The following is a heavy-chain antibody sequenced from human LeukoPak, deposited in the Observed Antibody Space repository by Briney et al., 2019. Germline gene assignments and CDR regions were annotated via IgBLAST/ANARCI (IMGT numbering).Heavy chain of an antibody. Sequence: GGCLRLSRAASGFTFSTDAMGWVRKAPGKGLECVSVISVDGGSTHYTDSVKGRFTIPRDNPNNTLYLQMNSLRPEDTATYRCASPDTPRAVSHSGAWYYFDYWGQRTLVTVSS. CDR2: ISVDGGST. CDR1: GFTFSTDA. J-gene: IGHJ4*02. CDR3: ASPDTPRAVSHSGAWYYFDY. D-gene: IGHD6-13*01. V-gene: IGHV3-23*01.